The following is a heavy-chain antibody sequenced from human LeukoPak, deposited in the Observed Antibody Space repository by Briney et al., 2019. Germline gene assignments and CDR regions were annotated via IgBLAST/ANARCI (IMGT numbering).Heavy chain of an antibody. J-gene: IGHJ4*02. CDR2: ITYDGTNK. CDR1: GLTFSSYN. V-gene: IGHV3-30*18. Sequence: GGSLRLSCAVSGLTFSSYNMHWVRQAPGKGLEWVAVITYDGTNKYYADSVKGRFTISRDNSQNTLYLQMDSLRTEDVAVYYCAKDEGDGTHWGQGTLVTVSS. D-gene: IGHD5-24*01. CDR3: AKDEGDGTH.